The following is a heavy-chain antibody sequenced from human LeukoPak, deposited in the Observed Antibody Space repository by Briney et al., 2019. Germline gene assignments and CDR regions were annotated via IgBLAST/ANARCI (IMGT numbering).Heavy chain of an antibody. Sequence: GGSLRLSCAASGFTFSSYAMSWVRQAPGKGLEWVSAISGSGGSTFYGDSVKGRFTISRDNSKNTLYLQMNSLRAEDTAVYYCARDPGVDGYNQLDYWGQGTLVTVSS. D-gene: IGHD5-24*01. V-gene: IGHV3-23*01. CDR3: ARDPGVDGYNQLDY. CDR2: ISGSGGST. CDR1: GFTFSSYA. J-gene: IGHJ4*02.